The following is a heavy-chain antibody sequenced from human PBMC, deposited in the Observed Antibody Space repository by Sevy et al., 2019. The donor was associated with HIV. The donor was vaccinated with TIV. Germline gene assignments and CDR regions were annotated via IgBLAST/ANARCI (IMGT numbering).Heavy chain of an antibody. CDR3: ARGSGYDPDYYYYGMDV. J-gene: IGHJ6*02. D-gene: IGHD5-12*01. Sequence: SETLSLTCTVSGGSISSGDYYWSWIRQPPGKGLEWIGYIYYSGSTYYNPSLKSRVTISVDTSKNQFSLKLSSVTAAYTAVYYCARGSGYDPDYYYYGMDVWGQGTTVTVSS. CDR1: GGSISSGDYY. V-gene: IGHV4-30-4*01. CDR2: IYYSGST.